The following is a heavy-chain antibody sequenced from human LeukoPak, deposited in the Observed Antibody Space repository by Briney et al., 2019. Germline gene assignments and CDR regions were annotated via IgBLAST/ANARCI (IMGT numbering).Heavy chain of an antibody. Sequence: GGSLRLSCAASGFTFSSYWMSWVRQAPGKGLEWVSSISSGSSYIYYADSMEGRFTISRDNAKNSLYLQMNSLGVEDTAVYYCARGPPSSTPDAFDIWGQGTMVTVSS. CDR1: GFTFSSYW. J-gene: IGHJ3*02. D-gene: IGHD2-2*01. CDR2: ISSGSSYI. CDR3: ARGPPSSTPDAFDI. V-gene: IGHV3-21*01.